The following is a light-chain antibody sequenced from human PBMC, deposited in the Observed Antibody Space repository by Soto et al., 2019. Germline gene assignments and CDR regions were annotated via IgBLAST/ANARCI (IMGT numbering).Light chain of an antibody. CDR2: GAS. CDR3: QQYGSSPLT. V-gene: IGKV3-20*01. Sequence: EIVLTQSPGTLSLSPGERATHSCRDSLFVSSSYLVWYQQKPGQAPRLLIYGASSRSTVIPDRFSGSGSGTDFTLTISRLEPEDFAVYYCQQYGSSPLTFGGGTKVDIK. J-gene: IGKJ4*01. CDR1: LFVSSSY.